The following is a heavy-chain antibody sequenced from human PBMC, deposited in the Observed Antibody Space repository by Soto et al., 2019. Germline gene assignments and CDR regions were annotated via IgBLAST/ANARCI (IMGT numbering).Heavy chain of an antibody. CDR3: ARGSRL. CDR1: GLSFSNSV. J-gene: IGHJ4*02. CDR2: ISVDGTNT. Sequence: PVGSLRLSCKVSGLSFSNSVMHWVRQAPGKGLEWVAVISVDGTNTFYAESVKGRFTISRDNSKNTLYLQMNSLRAEDTAVYYCARGSRLWGQGTLVTVSS. V-gene: IGHV3-30-3*01.